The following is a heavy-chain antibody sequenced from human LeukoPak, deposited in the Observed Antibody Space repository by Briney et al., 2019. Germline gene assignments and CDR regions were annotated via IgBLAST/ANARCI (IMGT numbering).Heavy chain of an antibody. J-gene: IGHJ2*01. V-gene: IGHV4-59*08. CDR3: ARLKLGAYFDL. Sequence: SSETLSLTCTVSGGSTSSDYWSWIRQSPGKGLEWVGYVYNSGDTGKNPSLKSRVTILLDTSKNQCSLKLTSVSAADTAVYYCARLKLGAYFDLWGRGTLVIVSS. CDR2: VYNSGDT. D-gene: IGHD3-16*01. CDR1: GGSTSSDY.